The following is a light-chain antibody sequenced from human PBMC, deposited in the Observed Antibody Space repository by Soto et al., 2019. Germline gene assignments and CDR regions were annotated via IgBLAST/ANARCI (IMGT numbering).Light chain of an antibody. Sequence: DFEMSQSPCTLSASVGDRVTITCRASQSISNRLAWYQQKAGKVPKLLIYDASSLEGGVPSRFSGSGSGTEFTLTISSLQSDDFATYYCQQYNSYSGAFGQGTKVDIK. J-gene: IGKJ1*01. CDR2: DAS. CDR1: QSISNR. CDR3: QQYNSYSGA. V-gene: IGKV1-5*01.